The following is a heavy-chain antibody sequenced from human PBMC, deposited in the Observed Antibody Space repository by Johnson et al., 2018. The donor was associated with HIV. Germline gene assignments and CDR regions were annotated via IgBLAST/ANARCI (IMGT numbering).Heavy chain of an antibody. V-gene: IGHV3-15*01. CDR1: GFTFSRTW. J-gene: IGHJ3*02. Sequence: VQLVESGGVLVRPGGSLRLSCAASGFTFSRTWMGWVRQAPGRGLEWVGRIKSKTDGGTTDYAAPVKGRFTISRDDSKNTLYLQMNSLKTEDTAVYYCTTGRRRGNAFDIWGQGTMVTVSS. CDR3: TTGRRRGNAFDI. CDR2: IKSKTDGGTT. D-gene: IGHD3-16*01.